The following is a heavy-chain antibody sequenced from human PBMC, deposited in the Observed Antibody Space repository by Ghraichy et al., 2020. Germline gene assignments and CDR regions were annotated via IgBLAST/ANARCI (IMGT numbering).Heavy chain of an antibody. J-gene: IGHJ6*02. Sequence: GGSLRLSCAASGFTFGNYAMTWVRLGPGKGLEWVSSTSGSGRASFYAASVKGRFTMSRDNSKDTLSLQMNSLRAEDTAVYYCARSPNSWIIAGRSYGMDVWGQGTTVTVSS. CDR1: GFTFGNYA. D-gene: IGHD6-13*01. V-gene: IGHV3-23*01. CDR3: ARSPNSWIIAGRSYGMDV. CDR2: TSGSGRAS.